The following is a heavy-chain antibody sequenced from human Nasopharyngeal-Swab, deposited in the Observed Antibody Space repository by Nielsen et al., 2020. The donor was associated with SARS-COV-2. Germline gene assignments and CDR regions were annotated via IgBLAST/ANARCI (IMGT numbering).Heavy chain of an antibody. CDR2: IYPGDSDT. CDR3: AREYSRSGNWFDP. CDR1: GYSFTSYW. J-gene: IGHJ5*02. V-gene: IGHV5-51*01. Sequence: KVSCKGSGYSFTSYWIGWVRQMPGKGLEWMGIIYPGDSDTRYSPSFQGQVTISADKSISTAYLQWSSLKASDTAMYYCAREYSRSGNWFDPWGQGSLVTVSS. D-gene: IGHD6-6*01.